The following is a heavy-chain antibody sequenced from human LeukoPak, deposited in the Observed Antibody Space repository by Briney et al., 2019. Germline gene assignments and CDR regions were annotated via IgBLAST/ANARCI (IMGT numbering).Heavy chain of an antibody. J-gene: IGHJ4*02. CDR1: GFTFNSYW. CDR3: ARDLFTMVRGVIMPLGY. Sequence: GGSLRLSCGASGFTFNSYWMHWVRQAPGKGLEWVADMNQDGTETYYSDSVKGRFTISRDNAKNSLYLQMNSLRAEDTAVYYCARDLFTMVRGVIMPLGYWGQGTLVTVSS. V-gene: IGHV3-7*01. D-gene: IGHD3-10*01. CDR2: MNQDGTET.